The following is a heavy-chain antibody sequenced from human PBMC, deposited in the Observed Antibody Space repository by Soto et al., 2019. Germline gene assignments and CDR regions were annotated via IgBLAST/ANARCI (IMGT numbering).Heavy chain of an antibody. CDR2: MNPNTGET. J-gene: IGHJ5*02. CDR3: ARPGSHYGSGNYLP. V-gene: IGHV1-8*01. Sequence: QVQLVQSGAEVKKPGASVKVSCKASGYTITTYNINWVRQAPGQGLEWMGWMNPNTGETGSTEKFEGRVSMTRDISEATAYLELSSLTSDDTGVYYSARPGSHYGSGNYLPWGQGTLVTVSS. D-gene: IGHD3-10*01. CDR1: GYTITTYN.